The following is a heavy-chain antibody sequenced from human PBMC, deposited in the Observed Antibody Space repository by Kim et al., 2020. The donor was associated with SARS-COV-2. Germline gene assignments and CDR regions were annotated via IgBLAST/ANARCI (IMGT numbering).Heavy chain of an antibody. J-gene: IGHJ6*02. CDR3: ARVRVVVVIASFYYYYGMDV. CDR2: INHSGST. V-gene: IGHV4-34*01. CDR1: GGSFSGYY. D-gene: IGHD3-22*01. Sequence: SETLSLTCAVYGGSFSGYYWSWIRQPPGKGLEWIGEINHSGSTNYNPSLKSRVTISVDTSKNQFSLKLSSVTAADTAVYYCARVRVVVVIASFYYYYGMDVWGQGTTVTVSS.